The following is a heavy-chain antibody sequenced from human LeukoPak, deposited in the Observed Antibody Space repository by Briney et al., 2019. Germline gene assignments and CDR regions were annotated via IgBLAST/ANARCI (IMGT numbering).Heavy chain of an antibody. CDR1: GTTFSSYA. D-gene: IGHD1-26*01. J-gene: IGHJ6*03. V-gene: IGHV1-69*13. CDR2: IIPIFGTA. Sequence: GASGKASGKPSGTTFSSYAISWWRQAPGQGLGWRGGIIPIFGTAIYEKKFQGRVTITAAESTTTAYMKLSSLRSEDPAGYSCLRDRELSRRVRHLYYYYYMDVWGKGTTVTISS. CDR3: LRDRELSRRVRHLYYYYYMDV.